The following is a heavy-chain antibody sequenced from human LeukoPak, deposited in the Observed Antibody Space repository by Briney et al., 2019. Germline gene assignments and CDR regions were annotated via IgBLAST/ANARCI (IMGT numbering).Heavy chain of an antibody. CDR3: AFVGGGAFDI. V-gene: IGHV3-23*01. CDR2: ISGSGGTT. CDR1: GFTFSSDA. D-gene: IGHD3-10*01. Sequence: GGSLRLSCAASGFTFSSDAMNWVRQAPGKGLEWVSTISGSGGTTYYADSVKGRFTISRDNPKNMFYLQMNSLRAEYTALYYCAFVGGGAFDIWGQGTMVTVSS. J-gene: IGHJ3*02.